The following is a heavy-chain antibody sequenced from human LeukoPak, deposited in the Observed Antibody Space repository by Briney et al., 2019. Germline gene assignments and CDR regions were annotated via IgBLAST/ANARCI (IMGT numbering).Heavy chain of an antibody. V-gene: IGHV3-30*02. CDR3: AEVAGESYHYYYLDV. D-gene: IGHD3-10*01. J-gene: IGHJ6*03. CDR2: IRYDGTNK. Sequence: GGSLRLSCAASGFTFSSYGMHWVRQAPGKGLEWVAFIRYDGTNKYYADSVKGRFTISRDNSKNTLYLQMNSLRAEDTAVYYCAEVAGESYHYYYLDVWGKGTTVTVSS. CDR1: GFTFSSYG.